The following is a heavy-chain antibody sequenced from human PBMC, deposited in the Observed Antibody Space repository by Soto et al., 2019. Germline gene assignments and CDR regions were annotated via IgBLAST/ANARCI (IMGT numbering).Heavy chain of an antibody. Sequence: SVKVSCKASGGTFSSYTISWVRQAPGQGLEWMGRIIPILDIANYAQKFQGRVTITADKSTSTAYMKLSSLRSEDTAVYYCARIRVDYYYMDVWGKGTTVTVSS. CDR3: ARIRVDYYYMDV. CDR2: IIPILDIA. CDR1: GGTFSSYT. J-gene: IGHJ6*03. V-gene: IGHV1-69*02. D-gene: IGHD2-2*01.